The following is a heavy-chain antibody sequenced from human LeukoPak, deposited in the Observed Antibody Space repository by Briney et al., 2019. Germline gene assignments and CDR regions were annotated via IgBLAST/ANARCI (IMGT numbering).Heavy chain of an antibody. V-gene: IGHV3-13*01. J-gene: IGHJ2*01. Sequence: GGSLRLSCAASGFTFSSYDMHWVRQATGKGLEWVSAIGTAGDTYCPGSVKGRFTISRENAKNSLYLQMNSLRAGDTAVYYCARVQGLDFRWYFDLWGRGTLVTVSS. CDR3: ARVQGLDFRWYFDL. CDR2: IGTAGDT. CDR1: GFTFSSYD.